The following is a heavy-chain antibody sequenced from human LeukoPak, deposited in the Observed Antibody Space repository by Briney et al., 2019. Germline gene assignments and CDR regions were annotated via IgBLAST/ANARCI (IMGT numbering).Heavy chain of an antibody. CDR2: ISGSSSYI. CDR1: GFTFSFFD. V-gene: IGHV3-21*01. CDR3: ARDHDYDTSGYYFYYGMDV. Sequence: GGSLRLSCVGSGFTFSFFDMNWVRQAPGKGLEWVSSISGSSSYIYYADSVKGRFTISRDNAKNLLYLQMNSLRAEDTAVYYCARDHDYDTSGYYFYYGMDVWGQGTTVTVSS. D-gene: IGHD3-22*01. J-gene: IGHJ6*02.